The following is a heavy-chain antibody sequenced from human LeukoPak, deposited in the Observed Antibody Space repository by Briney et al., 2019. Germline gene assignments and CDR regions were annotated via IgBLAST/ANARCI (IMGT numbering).Heavy chain of an antibody. Sequence: SETLSLTCTVSGGSISSYYWSWIRQPAGKRLEWIGRISSSGSTNYNPSLKSRVTMSVDSSKNQFSLILISVTAADTAVYYCARRSPTNWGLDYWGQGTLVTVSS. CDR2: ISSSGST. D-gene: IGHD7-27*01. J-gene: IGHJ4*02. CDR1: GGSISSYY. CDR3: ARRSPTNWGLDY. V-gene: IGHV4-4*07.